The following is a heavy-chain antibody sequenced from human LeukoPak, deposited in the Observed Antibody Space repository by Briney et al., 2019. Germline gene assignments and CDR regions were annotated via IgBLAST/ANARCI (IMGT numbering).Heavy chain of an antibody. D-gene: IGHD3-16*01. V-gene: IGHV3-23*01. CDR2: ISATGGST. J-gene: IGHJ5*02. CDR1: GFTFSSYG. Sequence: GGSLRLSCAASGFTFSSYGITWVRQAPGKGLEWVSTISATGGSTYYADSVKGWFTISRDNSKNTLYLQMNSLRAEDTAVYYCAKGREGAWGQGTLVTVSS. CDR3: AKGREGA.